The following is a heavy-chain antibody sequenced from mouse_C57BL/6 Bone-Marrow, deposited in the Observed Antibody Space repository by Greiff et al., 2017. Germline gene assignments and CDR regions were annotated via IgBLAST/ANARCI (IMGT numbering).Heavy chain of an antibody. Sequence: QVQLQQPGAALVKPGASVKMSCKASGYTFTSYWITWVKQRPGQGLEWIGDIYPGSGSTNYNEKFKSKATLTVDTSSSTAYMKLSSLTSEDSAVYYCAVDSSCYGWFAYWGQGTLVTVSA. J-gene: IGHJ3*01. CDR3: AVDSSCYGWFAY. V-gene: IGHV1-55*01. CDR1: GYTFTSYW. D-gene: IGHD3-2*02. CDR2: IYPGSGST.